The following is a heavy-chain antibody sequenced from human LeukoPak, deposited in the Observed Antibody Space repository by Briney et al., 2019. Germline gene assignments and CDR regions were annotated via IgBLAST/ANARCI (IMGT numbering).Heavy chain of an antibody. J-gene: IGHJ2*01. D-gene: IGHD2-2*02. CDR2: ISYDGSNK. Sequence: GGSLRLSCAASGFTFSSYGMHWVRQAPGKGLEWVAVISYDGSNKYYADFVKGRFTISRDNSKNTLYLQMNSLRAEDTAVYYCAKPSLAYCSSTSCYKTYWYFDLWGRGTLVTVSS. CDR1: GFTFSSYG. V-gene: IGHV3-30*18. CDR3: AKPSLAYCSSTSCYKTYWYFDL.